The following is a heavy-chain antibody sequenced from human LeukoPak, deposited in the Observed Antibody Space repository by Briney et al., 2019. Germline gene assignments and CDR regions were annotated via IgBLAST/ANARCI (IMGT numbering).Heavy chain of an antibody. CDR1: GFTFDDYG. Sequence: PAGGSLRLSCAASGFTFDDYGMSWVRQAPGKGLEWVSGINWNGGSTGYADSVKGRFTITRDNAKNSLYLQMNNRRAADTAFYYYAGERVELGERYFDYWGQGTPVTVSS. J-gene: IGHJ4*02. D-gene: IGHD7-27*01. CDR2: INWNGGST. CDR3: AGERVELGERYFDY. V-gene: IGHV3-20*04.